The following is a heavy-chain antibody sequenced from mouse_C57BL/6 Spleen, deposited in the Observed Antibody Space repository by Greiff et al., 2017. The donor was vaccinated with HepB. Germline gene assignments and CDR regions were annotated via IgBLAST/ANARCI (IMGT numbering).Heavy chain of an antibody. CDR1: GYTFTSYW. CDR2: IDPSDSET. CDR3: AREGVGYDGYYYFDY. V-gene: IGHV1-52*01. Sequence: QVQLQQPGAELVRPGSSVKLSCKASGYTFTSYWMHWVKQRPIQGLEWIGNIDPSDSETHYNQKFKDKATLTVDKSSSTAYMQLSSLTSEDSAVYYCAREGVGYDGYYYFDYWGQGTTLTVSS. D-gene: IGHD2-3*01. J-gene: IGHJ2*01.